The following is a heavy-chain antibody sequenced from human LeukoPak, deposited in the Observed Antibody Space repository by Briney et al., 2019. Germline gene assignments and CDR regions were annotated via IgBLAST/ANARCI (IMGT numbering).Heavy chain of an antibody. CDR3: VKRDCPTTYCYGFDY. CDR2: ISASGNSP. CDR1: GFTFSSCV. Sequence: GGSLGLSCVTSGFTFSSCVMAWVRQAPGKGLEWVSSISASGNSPYYADSVKGRFTISRDNSMNTLSLQMNSLRVDDTVLYYCVKRDCPTTYCYGFDYWGQGTLVTVSS. D-gene: IGHD2-2*01. J-gene: IGHJ4*02. V-gene: IGHV3-23*01.